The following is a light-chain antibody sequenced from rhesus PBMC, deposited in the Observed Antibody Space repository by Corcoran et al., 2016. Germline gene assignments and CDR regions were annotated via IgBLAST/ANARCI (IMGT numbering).Light chain of an antibody. CDR1: QGISSY. V-gene: IGKV1-38*01. Sequence: DIQLTQSPSSLSASVGDRVTITCRASQGISSYLAWYQQKSGKAPKLLIYDASNLQSGAPSRFSGSGSVTEFTLTISSLQPEDVATYYCQQRNSYPLTFGGGTKVEIK. J-gene: IGKJ4*01. CDR3: QQRNSYPLT. CDR2: DAS.